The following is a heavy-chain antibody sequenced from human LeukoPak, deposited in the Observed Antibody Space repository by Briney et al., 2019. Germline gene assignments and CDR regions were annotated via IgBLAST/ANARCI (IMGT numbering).Heavy chain of an antibody. CDR2: INHSGST. CDR3: ASWGSGSLRRDAFDI. D-gene: IGHD3-22*01. J-gene: IGHJ3*02. CDR1: GGSMTNHY. Sequence: KPSETLSLTCTVSGGSMTNHYWSWIRQPPGKGLEWIGEINHSGSTNYNPSLKSRVTISVDTSKNQFSLKLSSVTAADTAVYYCASWGSGSLRRDAFDIWGQGTMVTVSS. V-gene: IGHV4-34*01.